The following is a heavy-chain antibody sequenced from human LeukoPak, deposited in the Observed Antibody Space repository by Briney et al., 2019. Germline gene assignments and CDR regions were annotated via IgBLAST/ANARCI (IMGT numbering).Heavy chain of an antibody. J-gene: IGHJ3*02. CDR2: IYTSGST. V-gene: IGHV4-61*02. D-gene: IGHD3-22*01. Sequence: SQTLSLTCTVSGGSISSGSYYWSWIRQPAGKGLEWIGRIYTSGSTNYNPSLKSRVNISVGTSKNQLSLKLSSVTAADTAVYYCARDLYYYDSSGYYLWGFDIWGQGTMVTVSS. CDR1: GGSISSGSYY. CDR3: ARDLYYYDSSGYYLWGFDI.